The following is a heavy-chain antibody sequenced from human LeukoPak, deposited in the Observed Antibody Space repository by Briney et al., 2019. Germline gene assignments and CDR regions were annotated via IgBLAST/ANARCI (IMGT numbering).Heavy chain of an antibody. J-gene: IGHJ5*02. Sequence: GASVKVSCKASGGTFSSYAISWVRQAPGQGLEWMGGIIPIFGTANYAQKFQGRVTITTDESTSTAYMELSSLRSEDTAVYYCARDKQADYYDSSGYYFPFDPWGQGTLVTVSS. V-gene: IGHV1-69*05. D-gene: IGHD3-22*01. CDR2: IIPIFGTA. CDR3: ARDKQADYYDSSGYYFPFDP. CDR1: GGTFSSYA.